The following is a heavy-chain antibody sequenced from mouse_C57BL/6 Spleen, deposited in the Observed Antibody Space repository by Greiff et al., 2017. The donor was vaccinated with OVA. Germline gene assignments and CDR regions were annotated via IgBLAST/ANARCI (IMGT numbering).Heavy chain of an antibody. CDR3: ARREYSNEGLAY. V-gene: IGHV1-22*01. CDR2: INPNNGGT. Sequence: VQLQQSGPELVKPGASVKMSCTASGYTFTDYNMHWVKQTPGKSLEWIGYINPNNGGTSYNQKFKGKATLTVNKSCSTAYMQLRSLTSEDDAVYYCARREYSNEGLAYWGKGTLVTVSA. D-gene: IGHD2-5*01. J-gene: IGHJ3*01. CDR1: GYTFTDYN.